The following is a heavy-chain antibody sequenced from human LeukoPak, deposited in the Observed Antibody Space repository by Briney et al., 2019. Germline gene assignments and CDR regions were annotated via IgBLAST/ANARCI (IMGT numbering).Heavy chain of an antibody. J-gene: IGHJ3*02. CDR3: ASAIYDSSGYYRGDAFDI. D-gene: IGHD3-22*01. Sequence: SETLSLTCTVSGGSISSYYWSWIRQPPGKGLEWIGYIYYSGSTNYNPSLKSRVTISVDTSKNQFSLKLSSVTAADTAVYYCASAIYDSSGYYRGDAFDIWGQGTMVTVSS. CDR1: GGSISSYY. CDR2: IYYSGST. V-gene: IGHV4-59*01.